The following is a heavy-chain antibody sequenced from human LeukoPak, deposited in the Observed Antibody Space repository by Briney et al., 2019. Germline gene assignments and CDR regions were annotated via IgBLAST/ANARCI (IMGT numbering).Heavy chain of an antibody. Sequence: SETLSLTCAVYGGSFSGYYWSWIRQPPGKGLEWIGEINHSGSTNYNPSLKSRVTISVDTSKNQFSLKLSSATAADTAVYYCASGYYDYVWGSYRPPGMDVWGQGTTVTVSS. CDR3: ASGYYDYVWGSYRPPGMDV. J-gene: IGHJ6*02. V-gene: IGHV4-34*01. D-gene: IGHD3-16*02. CDR2: INHSGST. CDR1: GGSFSGYY.